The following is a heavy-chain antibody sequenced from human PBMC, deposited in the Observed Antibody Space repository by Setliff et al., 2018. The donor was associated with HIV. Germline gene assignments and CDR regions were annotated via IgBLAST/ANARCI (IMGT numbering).Heavy chain of an antibody. CDR2: TSHSGKT. V-gene: IGHV4-34*01. CDR1: GGPLSGHY. D-gene: IGHD2-2*01. CDR3: VTSSSWSSRLNF. J-gene: IGHJ4*02. Sequence: LTCAVYGGPLSGHYWSWIRQPPGQGLEWIGETSHSGKTNYNPSLKSRVTISVDTSKNQFSLKLTSVTAADTAVYYCVTSSSWSSRLNFWGPGMLVTAPQ.